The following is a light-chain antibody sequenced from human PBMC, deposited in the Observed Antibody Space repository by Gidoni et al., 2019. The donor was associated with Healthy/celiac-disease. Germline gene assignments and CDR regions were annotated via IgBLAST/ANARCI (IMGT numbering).Light chain of an antibody. CDR1: SSDVGGYNY. CDR3: SSYANSSTHYV. Sequence: QSALPQPASVSGSPGQSITISCSGTSSDVGGYNYVSWYQQHPGKAPKLMIYEVSYRPSGVSNRFSGSKSGNTASLTISGLQAEDEADYCCSSYANSSTHYVFGTGTKVTVL. J-gene: IGLJ1*01. CDR2: EVS. V-gene: IGLV2-14*01.